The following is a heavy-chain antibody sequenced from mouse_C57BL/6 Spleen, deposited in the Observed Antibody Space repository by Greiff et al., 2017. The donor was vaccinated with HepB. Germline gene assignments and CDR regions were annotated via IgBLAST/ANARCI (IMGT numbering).Heavy chain of an antibody. J-gene: IGHJ3*01. D-gene: IGHD2-4*01. CDR1: GYTFTSYW. CDR2: IHPNSGST. V-gene: IGHV1-64*01. Sequence: QVQLQQPGAELVKPGASVKLSCKASGYTFTSYWMHWVKQRPGQGLEWIGMIHPNSGSTNYNEKFKGKATFTADTSSNTAYMQLSSLTTEDSAIYYCARDDYDGAWFAYWGQGTLVTVSA. CDR3: ARDDYDGAWFAY.